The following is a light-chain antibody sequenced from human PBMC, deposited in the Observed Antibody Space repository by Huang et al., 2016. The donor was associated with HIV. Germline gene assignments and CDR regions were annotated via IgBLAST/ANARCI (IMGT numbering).Light chain of an antibody. CDR3: QQRSNWPT. CDR2: DAS. CDR1: QSVSTY. Sequence: ATLSCRASQSVSTYLAWYQQKPGQAPRLLISDASNRATGSPARFSGSGSGTDFTLTISSLEPEDFAVYYCQQRSNWPTFGPGTKLDIK. V-gene: IGKV3-11*01. J-gene: IGKJ3*01.